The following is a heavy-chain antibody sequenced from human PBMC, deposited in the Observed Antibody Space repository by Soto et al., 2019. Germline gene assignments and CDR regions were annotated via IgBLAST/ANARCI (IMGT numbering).Heavy chain of an antibody. V-gene: IGHV1-69*12. CDR2: IIPIFGTA. J-gene: IGHJ4*02. CDR1: GGTFSSYA. Sequence: QVQLVQSGAEVKKPGSSVKVSCKASGGTFSSYAISWVRQAPGQGLEWMGGIIPIFGTANYAQKFQGRVTITADESTSTAYMERSSLRSEDTAVYYCARGAGDTAMVTLDYWGQGTLVTVSS. D-gene: IGHD5-18*01. CDR3: ARGAGDTAMVTLDY.